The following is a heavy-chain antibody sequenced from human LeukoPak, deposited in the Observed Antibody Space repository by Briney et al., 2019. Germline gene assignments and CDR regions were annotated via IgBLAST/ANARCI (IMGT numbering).Heavy chain of an antibody. CDR3: ARGGIGITMVRGVIKDTYYYYYMDV. CDR1: DDSFSSHY. Sequence: SETLSLTCAVSDDSFSSHYWTWIRQPPGKGLEWIGYISYIGSTNYNPSLKSRVTISIDTSRNQFSLRLSSVTAADTAVYYCARGGIGITMVRGVIKDTYYYYYMDVWGKGTTVTVSS. D-gene: IGHD3-10*01. V-gene: IGHV4-59*11. CDR2: ISYIGST. J-gene: IGHJ6*03.